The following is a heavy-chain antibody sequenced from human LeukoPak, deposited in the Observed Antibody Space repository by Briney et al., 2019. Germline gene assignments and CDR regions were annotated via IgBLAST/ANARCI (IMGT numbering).Heavy chain of an antibody. CDR1: GYRFTTYW. Sequence: KAGESLKISCKASGYRFTTYWIGWVRQMPGKGLEWMGIIYPGDSDTRYSPSFEGQVTISADRSITTAYLQWSSLKASDTAMYYCAGQITDQGSGYDSIDYWGQGTLVTVSS. CDR2: IYPGDSDT. D-gene: IGHD5-12*01. J-gene: IGHJ4*02. V-gene: IGHV5-51*01. CDR3: AGQITDQGSGYDSIDY.